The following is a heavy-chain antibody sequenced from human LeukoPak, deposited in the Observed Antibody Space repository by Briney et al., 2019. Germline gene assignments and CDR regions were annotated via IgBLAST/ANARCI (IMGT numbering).Heavy chain of an antibody. D-gene: IGHD2-15*01. J-gene: IGHJ5*02. V-gene: IGHV4-39*01. CDR1: GGSISSSSYY. CDR3: ARQVDIVVHWFDP. Sequence: SETLSLTCTVSGGSISSSSYYWGWIRQPPGKGLEWIGSIYYSGSTYYNPSLKSRVTMSVDTSKNQFSLKLSSVTAADTAVYYCARQVDIVVHWFDPWGQGTLVTVSS. CDR2: IYYSGST.